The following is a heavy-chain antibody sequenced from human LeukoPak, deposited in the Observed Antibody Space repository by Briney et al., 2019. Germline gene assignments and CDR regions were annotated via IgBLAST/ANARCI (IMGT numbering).Heavy chain of an antibody. CDR3: ETGERMVRGDGVDY. D-gene: IGHD3-10*01. CDR1: GFTVRNNY. J-gene: IGHJ4*02. V-gene: IGHV3-66*01. Sequence: GGSLRLSCSASGFTVRNNYMSWVCQAPGKGLEWVSVIYSGGSTYYADSVKGRFTISRDNSKNTLYLQMNSLRAEDTAVYFCETGERMVRGDGVDYWGQGTLVTVSS. CDR2: IYSGGST.